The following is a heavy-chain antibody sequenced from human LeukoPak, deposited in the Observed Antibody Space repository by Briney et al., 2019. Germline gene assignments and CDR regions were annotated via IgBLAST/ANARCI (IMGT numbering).Heavy chain of an antibody. CDR3: ARASVDYDFWSGPIPTDWFDP. CDR2: ISSSSSYI. CDR1: GFTFSSYS. V-gene: IGHV3-21*01. D-gene: IGHD3-3*01. Sequence: GGSLRLSCAASGFTFSSYSMNWVRQAPGKGLEWVSSISSSSSYIYYADSVKGRFTISRDNAKNSLYLQMNSLRAEDTAVYYCARASVDYDFWSGPIPTDWFDPWGQGTLVTVSS. J-gene: IGHJ5*02.